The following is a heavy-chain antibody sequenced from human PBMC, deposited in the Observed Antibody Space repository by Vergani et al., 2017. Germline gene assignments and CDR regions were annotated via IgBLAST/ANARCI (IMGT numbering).Heavy chain of an antibody. D-gene: IGHD5-24*01. V-gene: IGHV3-23*01. Sequence: EVQLLQSEGAVVQPGGSLRLSCVASGFTFSSHAMSWVRQGHGQGLEWVSSSKNTGDSTHYADSVKGRFTISRDNSKNTLYLQMNSLRVEDTAVYYCGRGSDNYNWGQGTPVTVSS. CDR3: GRGSDNYN. J-gene: IGHJ4*02. CDR1: GFTFSSHA. CDR2: SKNTGDST.